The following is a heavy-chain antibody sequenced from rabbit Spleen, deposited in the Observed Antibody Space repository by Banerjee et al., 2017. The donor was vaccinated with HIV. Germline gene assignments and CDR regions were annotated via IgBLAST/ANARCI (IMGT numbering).Heavy chain of an antibody. D-gene: IGHD3-1*01. Sequence: QSLEESGGDLVKPEGSLTLTCTASGFSFSSSYYMYWVRQAPGKGLEWIGCIYSSSAITWYASWAKGRFTISKTSSTTVTLQMTSLTDADTATYFCARGGYGGHIWAMGLWGQGTLVTVS. V-gene: IGHV1S40*01. CDR1: GFSFSSSYY. CDR2: IYSSSAIT. CDR3: ARGGYGGHIWAMGL. J-gene: IGHJ4*01.